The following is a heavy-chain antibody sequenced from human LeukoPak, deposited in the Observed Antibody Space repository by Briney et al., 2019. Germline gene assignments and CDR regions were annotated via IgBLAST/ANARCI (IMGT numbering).Heavy chain of an antibody. V-gene: IGHV4-39*01. D-gene: IGHD6-6*01. Sequence: PSETLSLTCTVSGGSISSGDYYWGWIRQPPGKGLEWIGSIYYSGSTYYNPSLKSRVTISVDTSKNQFSLKLSSVTAADTAVYYCARHVGPLYSSSSNWFDPWGQGTLVTVSS. CDR1: GGSISSGDYY. J-gene: IGHJ5*02. CDR3: ARHVGPLYSSSSNWFDP. CDR2: IYYSGST.